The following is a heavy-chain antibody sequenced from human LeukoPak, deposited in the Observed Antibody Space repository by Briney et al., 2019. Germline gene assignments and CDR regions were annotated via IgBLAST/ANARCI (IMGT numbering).Heavy chain of an antibody. CDR2: IIPIFGTA. CDR1: GGTFSSYA. J-gene: IGHJ6*02. D-gene: IGHD3-10*01. V-gene: IGHV1-69*13. CDR3: VWRGGPHTHYYYYGMDV. Sequence: ASVKVSCKASGGTFSSYAISWVRQAPGQGLEWMGGIIPIFGTANYAQKFQGRVTITADESTSTAYMELSSLRSEDTAGYYCVWRGGPHTHYYYYGMDVWGQGTTVTVSS.